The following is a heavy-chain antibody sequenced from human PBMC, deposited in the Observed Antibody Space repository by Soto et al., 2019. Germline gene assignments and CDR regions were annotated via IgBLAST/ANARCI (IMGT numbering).Heavy chain of an antibody. Sequence: SETLSLTCTVSGGSISSGGYSWSWIRQPPGKGLEWIGYIYHSGSTYYNPSLKSRVTISVDRSKNQFSLKLSSVTAADTAVYYCASHSSHWAFFDFWGQGTLVTVSS. CDR1: GGSISSGGYS. V-gene: IGHV4-30-2*01. CDR3: ASHSSHWAFFDF. J-gene: IGHJ4*02. CDR2: IYHSGST. D-gene: IGHD6-13*01.